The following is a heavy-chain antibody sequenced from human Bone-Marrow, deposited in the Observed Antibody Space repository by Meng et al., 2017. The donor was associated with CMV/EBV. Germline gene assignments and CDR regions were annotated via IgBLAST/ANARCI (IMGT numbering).Heavy chain of an antibody. CDR2: IYSGGST. D-gene: IGHD2-8*01. CDR1: GFTVSSNY. V-gene: IGHV3-53*01. Sequence: GGSLRLSCAASGFTVSSNYMSWVRQAPGKGLEWVSVIYSGGSTYYADSVKGRFTISRDNSKNTLYLQMNSLRAEDTAVYYCARDENYCTNAICPPADYWGQGTLVTVSS. CDR3: ARDENYCTNAICPPADY. J-gene: IGHJ4*02.